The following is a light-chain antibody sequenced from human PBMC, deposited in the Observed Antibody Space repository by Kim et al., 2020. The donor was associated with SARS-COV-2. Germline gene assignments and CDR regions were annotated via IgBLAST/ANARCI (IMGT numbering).Light chain of an antibody. J-gene: IGLJ3*02. CDR2: QHT. CDR1: NLGDKY. V-gene: IGLV3-1*01. Sequence: SYELTQPPSVSVSPGHTVTITCSGSNLGDKYAYWYQKKAGQSPVLVIYQHTKRPSGISQRLSGSSSGNTATLTISRAQTMDEADYYCQAWDNNAAVFGGG. CDR3: QAWDNNAAV.